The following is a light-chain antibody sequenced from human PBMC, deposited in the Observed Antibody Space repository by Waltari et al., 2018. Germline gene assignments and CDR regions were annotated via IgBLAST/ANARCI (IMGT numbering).Light chain of an antibody. Sequence: QSVLTQPPSASGTPGQRVTISCSGSSSNIGSSYVYWYQQLPGTAPKLRVDRNDQRPSVIPDRFSGSKSGTSASLAIGGLRSEDEADYYCASWDARLTGVVFGGGTKLTVL. J-gene: IGLJ2*01. CDR1: SSNIGSSY. V-gene: IGLV1-47*01. CDR3: ASWDARLTGVV. CDR2: RND.